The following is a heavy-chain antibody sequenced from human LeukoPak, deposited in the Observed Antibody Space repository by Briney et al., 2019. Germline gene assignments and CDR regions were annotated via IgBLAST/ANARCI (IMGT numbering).Heavy chain of an antibody. Sequence: SGPTLVKPTQTLTLICTFSGFSLSTSGVGVGWIRQPPGKALEWLALIYWDDDKRYSPSLKSRLTITKDTSKNQVVLTMTNMDPVDTATYYCAHRQAISTMVRGVIIAGFDYWGQGTLVTVSS. D-gene: IGHD3-10*01. V-gene: IGHV2-5*02. CDR3: AHRQAISTMVRGVIIAGFDY. CDR2: IYWDDDK. J-gene: IGHJ4*02. CDR1: GFSLSTSGVG.